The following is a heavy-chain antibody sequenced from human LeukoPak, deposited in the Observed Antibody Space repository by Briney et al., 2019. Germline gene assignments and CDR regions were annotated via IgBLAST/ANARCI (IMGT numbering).Heavy chain of an antibody. CDR2: TSGSGGST. V-gene: IGHV3-23*01. J-gene: IGHJ4*02. Sequence: PGGSLRLSCAASGFTFSTYAMSWVRQAPGKGLEWVSATSGSGGSTYYADSVKGRFTISRDNSKNTLYLQMNSLRAEDTAVYYCAKSASGYDFWSGYYGDDYWGQGTLVTVSS. D-gene: IGHD3-3*01. CDR3: AKSASGYDFWSGYYGDDY. CDR1: GFTFSTYA.